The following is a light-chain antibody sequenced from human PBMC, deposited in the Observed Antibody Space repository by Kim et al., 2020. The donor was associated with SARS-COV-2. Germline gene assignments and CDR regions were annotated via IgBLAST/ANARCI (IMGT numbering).Light chain of an antibody. CDR3: CSYAGSYTYVL. V-gene: IGLV2-11*01. CDR1: TSDVGAYNY. J-gene: IGLJ2*01. CDR2: DVS. Sequence: QSVTLSCTGTTSDVGAYNYVSWYQQHPGKAPKLMIYDVSKRPSGVPDRFSGSKSGNTASLTVSGLQSEDEADYYCCSYAGSYTYVLFGEGTQLTVL.